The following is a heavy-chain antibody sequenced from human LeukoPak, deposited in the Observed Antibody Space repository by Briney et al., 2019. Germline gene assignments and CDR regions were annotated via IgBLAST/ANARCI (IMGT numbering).Heavy chain of an antibody. CDR1: GGSISSYY. CDR3: ARVSTSWYRDWYFDL. CDR2: IFTSEST. J-gene: IGHJ2*01. D-gene: IGHD6-13*01. Sequence: PSETLSLTCTVSGGSISSYYWTWIRQPAGKGLEWIGRIFTSESTTYNPSLKSRVTMSLDTSKNQFSLKLSSVTAADTAVYYCARVSTSWYRDWYFDLWGRGTLVTVSS. V-gene: IGHV4-4*07.